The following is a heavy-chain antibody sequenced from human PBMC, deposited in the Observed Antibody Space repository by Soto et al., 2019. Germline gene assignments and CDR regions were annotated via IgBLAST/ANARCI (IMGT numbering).Heavy chain of an antibody. J-gene: IGHJ5*02. V-gene: IGHV4-39*01. CDR3: ARQAAAPGIDLWFDP. D-gene: IGHD6-13*01. CDR1: GGSISSSRSY. Sequence: PSETLSLTCNVSGGSISSSRSYWAWFRQPPGKELEWIANIFYAGNTYYNPSLKSRVTVSVDTSKNQFSLKLDSVTAADTAVSYCARQAAAPGIDLWFDPWGQGTLVTVSS. CDR2: IFYAGNT.